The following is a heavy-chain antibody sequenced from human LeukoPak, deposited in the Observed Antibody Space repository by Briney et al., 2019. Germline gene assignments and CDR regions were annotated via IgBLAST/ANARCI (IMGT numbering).Heavy chain of an antibody. Sequence: ASVKVSCEASGYTFTSYGISWVRQAPGQGLEWMGWISAYNGNTNYAQKLQGRVTMTTDTSTSSAYMELRSLRSDDTAVYYCARDRRIVGAFGAFDIWGQGTMVTVSS. CDR3: ARDRRIVGAFGAFDI. CDR2: ISAYNGNT. J-gene: IGHJ3*02. CDR1: GYTFTSYG. V-gene: IGHV1-18*01. D-gene: IGHD1-26*01.